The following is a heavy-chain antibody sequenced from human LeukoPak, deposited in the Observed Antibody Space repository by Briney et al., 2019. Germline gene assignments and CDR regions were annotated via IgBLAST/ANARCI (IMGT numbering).Heavy chain of an antibody. D-gene: IGHD1-26*01. CDR1: GGSISSGCYY. CDR2: IYYSGST. V-gene: IGHV4-30-4*08. CDR3: ARVQGVGATYFDY. Sequence: SQTLSLTCTVSGGSISSGCYYWSWIRQPPGKGLEWIGYIYYSGSTYYNPSLKSRVTISVDTSKNQFSLKLSSVTAADTAVYYCARVQGVGATYFDYWGQGTLVTVSS. J-gene: IGHJ4*02.